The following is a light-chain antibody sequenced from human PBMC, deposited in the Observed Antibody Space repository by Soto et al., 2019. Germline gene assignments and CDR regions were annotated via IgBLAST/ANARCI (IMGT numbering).Light chain of an antibody. Sequence: IQMTQSPSSLYSSLGDRVTITCRASHNINTYLNWYQQRPGKAPRLLIYAASSVQGGVPSRFIGSGSGTDFTLTIRSMEPEDFATYDCQLSDSRLTFSQGTRLEI. CDR2: AAS. V-gene: IGKV1-39*01. J-gene: IGKJ5*01. CDR3: QLSDSRLT. CDR1: HNINTY.